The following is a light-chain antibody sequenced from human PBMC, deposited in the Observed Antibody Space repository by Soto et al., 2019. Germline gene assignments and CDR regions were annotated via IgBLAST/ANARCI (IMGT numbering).Light chain of an antibody. CDR1: QTISCY. Sequence: DVQMTQSPSPLSASVGDRLTITCRASQTISCYLNWFQQRTGKATQLLIFGASNLHIGVPSRFSGSGCGTDFALTISSLQPEDFATYHCQQSYTTPLTFGQGTKM. J-gene: IGKJ1*01. V-gene: IGKV1-39*01. CDR3: QQSYTTPLT. CDR2: GAS.